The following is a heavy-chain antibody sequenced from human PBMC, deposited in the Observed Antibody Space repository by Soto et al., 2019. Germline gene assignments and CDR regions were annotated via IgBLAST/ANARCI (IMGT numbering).Heavy chain of an antibody. CDR1: GYWFTCYY. Sequence: ASVRVSGKAIGYWFTCYYMHWVRQAPGQGLEWMGIINPSGGSTSYAQKFQGRVTMTRDTSTSTVYMELSSLRSEDTAVYYCARGVRDYYYGMDVWGQVTTVTVSS. CDR3: ARGVRDYYYGMDV. J-gene: IGHJ6*02. D-gene: IGHD6-6*01. CDR2: INPSGGST. V-gene: IGHV1-46*01.